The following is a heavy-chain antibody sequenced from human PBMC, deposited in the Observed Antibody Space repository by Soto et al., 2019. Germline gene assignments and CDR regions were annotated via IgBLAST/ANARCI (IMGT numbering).Heavy chain of an antibody. CDR2: IYSSGSA. CDR1: GDSIIGYH. CDR3: AREYSYHFDP. V-gene: IGHV4-4*07. J-gene: IGHJ5*02. Sequence: ASETLSLTCDVSGDSIIGYHWSWIRQPAGEGLEWIGRIYSSGSANYKPSLKSRVTMSVDTSKNQFSLRLNSVTAADTAIYYCAREYSYHFDPWGQGTLVTVSS. D-gene: IGHD4-4*01.